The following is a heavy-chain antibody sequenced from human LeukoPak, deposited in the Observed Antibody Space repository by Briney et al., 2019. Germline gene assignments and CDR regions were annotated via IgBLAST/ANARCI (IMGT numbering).Heavy chain of an antibody. V-gene: IGHV3-23*01. CDR3: AKGSSGWSQAFQH. J-gene: IGHJ1*01. D-gene: IGHD6-19*01. CDR2: ITGSGGST. Sequence: GGSLRLSCAASGFTFSSYAMSWARQAPGKGLEWVSDITGSGGSTHYADSVKGRFTISRDNSKNRLYLQMNSLRAEDTAVYYCAKGSSGWSQAFQHWGQGTLVIVSS. CDR1: GFTFSSYA.